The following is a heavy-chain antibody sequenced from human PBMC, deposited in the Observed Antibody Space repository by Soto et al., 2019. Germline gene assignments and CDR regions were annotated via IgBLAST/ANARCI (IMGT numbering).Heavy chain of an antibody. CDR3: ARDPAAYCGGACYIFGWFDP. V-gene: IGHV1-69*08. CDR1: GGTFSSYT. D-gene: IGHD2-21*02. CDR2: IIPILGIA. Sequence: QVQLVQSGAEVKKPGSSVKVSCKASGGTFSSYTISWVRQAPGQGLEWMGRIIPILGIANYAQKFQGRVTITADKSTSTAYMELSSLRSEETAVYYCARDPAAYCGGACYIFGWFDPWGQGTLVTVSS. J-gene: IGHJ5*02.